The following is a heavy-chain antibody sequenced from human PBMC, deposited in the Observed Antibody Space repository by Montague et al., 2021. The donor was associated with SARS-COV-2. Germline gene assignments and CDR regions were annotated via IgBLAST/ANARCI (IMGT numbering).Heavy chain of an antibody. CDR1: GGSISSSSHY. Sequence: SETLSLTCTVSGGSISSSSHYWAWIRQPPGKGLEWIGHIYSGGSAYYXPSLKSRVTLSVGPSKNQFSLKMSSVAAADTAKYYCARGGCSVEMATSYYFDSWGQGTLVTVSS. V-gene: IGHV4-61*05. CDR3: ARGGCSVEMATSYYFDS. D-gene: IGHD5-24*01. CDR2: IYSGGSA. J-gene: IGHJ4*02.